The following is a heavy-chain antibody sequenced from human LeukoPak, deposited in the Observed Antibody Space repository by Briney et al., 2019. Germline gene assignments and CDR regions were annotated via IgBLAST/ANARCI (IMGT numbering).Heavy chain of an antibody. J-gene: IGHJ4*02. Sequence: PGGSLRLSCAVSGFTFSSNYMIWVRQAPGKGLGWVSVIYVGGSTYYSDSVKGRFTISRDNSKNTLYLQMNSLRAEDTAVYYCARARDYLFDYWGQGTLVTVSS. CDR1: GFTFSSNY. CDR2: IYVGGST. V-gene: IGHV3-66*01. D-gene: IGHD4-11*01. CDR3: ARARDYLFDY.